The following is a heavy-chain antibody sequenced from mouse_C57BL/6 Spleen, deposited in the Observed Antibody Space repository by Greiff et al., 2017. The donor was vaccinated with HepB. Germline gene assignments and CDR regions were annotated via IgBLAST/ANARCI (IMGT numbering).Heavy chain of an antibody. Sequence: VHVKQSGPELVKPGASVKMSCKASGYTFTDYNMHWVKQSHGKSLEWIGYINPNNGGTSYNQKFKGKATLTVNKSSSTAYMELRSLTSEDSAVYYCAREGGYLDYWGQGTTLTVSS. D-gene: IGHD1-1*02. CDR3: AREGGYLDY. V-gene: IGHV1-22*01. CDR2: INPNNGGT. J-gene: IGHJ2*01. CDR1: GYTFTDYN.